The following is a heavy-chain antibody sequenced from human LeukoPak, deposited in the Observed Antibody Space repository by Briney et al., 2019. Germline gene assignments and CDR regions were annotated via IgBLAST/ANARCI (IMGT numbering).Heavy chain of an antibody. CDR1: GGSISSHY. V-gene: IGHV4-59*11. D-gene: IGHD6-13*01. J-gene: IGHJ6*03. CDR3: ARIRGYSSSWYPTYYYYYMDV. CDR2: IYYSEST. Sequence: SETLSLTCTVSGGSISSHYWSWIRQPPGKGLEWIGYIYYSESTNYNPSLKSRVTISVDTSKNQFSLKLSSVTAADTAVYYCARIRGYSSSWYPTYYYYYMDVWGKGTTVTVSS.